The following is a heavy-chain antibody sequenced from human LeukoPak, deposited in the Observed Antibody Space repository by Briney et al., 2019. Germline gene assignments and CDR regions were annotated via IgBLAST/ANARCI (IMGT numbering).Heavy chain of an antibody. Sequence: GGSLRLSCAASGFTFSSYAMSWVRQAPGKGLEWVSAISGSGGSTYYSDSVKGRFTISRDNSKNTLYLQMNSLRAEDTAVYYCAKRYCSSTSCSFFDYWGQGTLVTVSS. D-gene: IGHD2-2*01. J-gene: IGHJ4*02. CDR3: AKRYCSSTSCSFFDY. CDR1: GFTFSSYA. V-gene: IGHV3-23*01. CDR2: ISGSGGST.